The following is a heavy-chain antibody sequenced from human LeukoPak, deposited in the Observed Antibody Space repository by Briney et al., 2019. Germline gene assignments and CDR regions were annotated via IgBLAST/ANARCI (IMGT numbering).Heavy chain of an antibody. CDR2: IYTSGST. CDR1: GGSISSYY. Sequence: PSETLSLTCTVSGGSISSYYWSWIRQPAGKGLEWIGRIYTSGSTNYNPSLKSRVTMSVDTSKNQFSLKLSSVTAADTAVYYCARGSYRYYYYYMDVWGKGTTVTVSS. D-gene: IGHD3-16*01. CDR3: ARGSYRYYYYYMDV. J-gene: IGHJ6*03. V-gene: IGHV4-4*07.